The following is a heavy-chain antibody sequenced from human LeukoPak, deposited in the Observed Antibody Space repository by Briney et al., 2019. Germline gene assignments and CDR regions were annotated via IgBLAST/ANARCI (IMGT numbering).Heavy chain of an antibody. Sequence: GGSLRLSCAASGFTFTNAWMSWVRQAPGKGLEWVGRIKSKTDGGTADYAAPVKGRFTISRDDSKNTLYLQMNSLKTENTAVYYCTKYYYDSSGYLYYFDYWGQGTLVTVSS. J-gene: IGHJ4*02. CDR1: GFTFTNAW. CDR2: IKSKTDGGTA. V-gene: IGHV3-15*01. CDR3: TKYYYDSSGYLYYFDY. D-gene: IGHD3-22*01.